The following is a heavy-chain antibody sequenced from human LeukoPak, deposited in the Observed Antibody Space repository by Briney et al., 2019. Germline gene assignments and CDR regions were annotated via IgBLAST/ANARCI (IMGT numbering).Heavy chain of an antibody. V-gene: IGHV1-18*01. CDR3: ARVRGLLWWLRDFDY. CDR1: GYTFTSYG. CDR2: ISAYNGNT. D-gene: IGHD5-12*01. J-gene: IGHJ4*02. Sequence: ASVKVSCKASGYTFTSYGISWVRQAPGQGLEWMGWISAYNGNTNYAQKLQGRVTMTTDTSTSTAYMELRSLRSDDTAVYYCARVRGLLWWLRDFDYWGQGTLVTVSS.